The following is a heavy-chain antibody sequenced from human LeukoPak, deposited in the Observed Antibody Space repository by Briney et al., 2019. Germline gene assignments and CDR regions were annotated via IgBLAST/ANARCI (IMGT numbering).Heavy chain of an antibody. D-gene: IGHD1-14*01. CDR3: ACTGGY. J-gene: IGHJ4*02. Sequence: SETLSLTCAVYGGSFSGYYWSWIRQPPGKGLEWIGEINQSGSTNYNPSLKSRVTISVDTSKNQFSLKLSSVTAADTAVYYCACTGGYWGQGTLVTVSS. CDR1: GGSFSGYY. CDR2: INQSGST. V-gene: IGHV4-34*01.